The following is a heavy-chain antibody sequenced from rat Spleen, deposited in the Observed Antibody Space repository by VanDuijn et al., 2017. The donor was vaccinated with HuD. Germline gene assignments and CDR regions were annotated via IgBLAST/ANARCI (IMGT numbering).Heavy chain of an antibody. V-gene: IGHV5-31*01. CDR1: GFTFNNYW. J-gene: IGHJ2*01. CDR3: ARYPSPGKGFDDY. D-gene: IGHD5-1*01. CDR2: ITHIGATS. Sequence: EVQLVESGGGLVQPGRSLKLSCVASGFTFNNYWMTWIRQAPGKGLEWVATITHIGATSYYPDSVKGRFTISREDGRSTLYLQMNSLRSEDTATYYCARYPSPGKGFDDYWGQGVMVTVSS.